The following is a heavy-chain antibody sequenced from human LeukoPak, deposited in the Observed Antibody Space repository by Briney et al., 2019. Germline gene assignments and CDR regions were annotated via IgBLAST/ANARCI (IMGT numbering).Heavy chain of an antibody. CDR3: AREVGTTKGYDY. V-gene: IGHV3-64*04. D-gene: IGHD1-1*01. CDR1: GFTFSSYA. Sequence: PGGSLRLSCSASGFTFSSYAMHWVRQAPGKGLEYVSAISSNGGSTYDADSAKGRFTISRDNSKNTLYLQMNSLRAEDTAVYYCAREVGTTKGYDYWGQGTLVTVSS. CDR2: ISSNGGST. J-gene: IGHJ4*02.